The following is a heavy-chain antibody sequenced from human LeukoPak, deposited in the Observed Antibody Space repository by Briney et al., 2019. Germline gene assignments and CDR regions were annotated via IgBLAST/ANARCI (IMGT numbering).Heavy chain of an antibody. CDR2: INPSGGST. CDR1: GYTFTSYY. V-gene: IGHV1-46*01. J-gene: IGHJ6*02. CDR3: AREATRVGAAIYYYYYGMDV. Sequence: ASVKVSCKASGYTFTSYYMHWVRQAPGQGVEWMGIINPSGGSTSYAQKFQGRVTMTRDTSTSTVYMELSSLRSEDTAVYYCAREATRVGAAIYYYYYGMDVWGQGTTVTVSS. D-gene: IGHD1-26*01.